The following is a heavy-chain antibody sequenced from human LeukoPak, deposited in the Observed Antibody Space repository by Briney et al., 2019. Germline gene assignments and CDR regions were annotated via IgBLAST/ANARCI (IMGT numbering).Heavy chain of an antibody. Sequence: SVKVSCKASGGTFSSYAISWVRQAPGQGLEWMGMIIPILGRANYAQKFQGRVTITADKSTSTAYMELSSLRSEDTAVYSCASIPHGGWFDPWGQGTLVTVSS. V-gene: IGHV1-69*04. CDR1: GGTFSSYA. CDR3: ASIPHGGWFDP. D-gene: IGHD4-23*01. J-gene: IGHJ5*02. CDR2: IIPILGRA.